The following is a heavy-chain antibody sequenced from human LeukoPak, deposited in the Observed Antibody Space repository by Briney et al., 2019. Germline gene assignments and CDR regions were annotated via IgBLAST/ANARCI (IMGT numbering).Heavy chain of an antibody. V-gene: IGHV3-21*01. CDR1: GFTFSTCS. CDR3: ARETGSAVGSTDFDY. Sequence: PGGSLRLSCAASGFTFSTCSMKWVRQAPGKALEWVSSISGSSYHIYYADSVKGRFTISRDNANNLLYLQMNSLRAEDTAVYYCARETGSAVGSTDFDYWGQGTLVTVSS. D-gene: IGHD4-17*01. J-gene: IGHJ4*02. CDR2: ISGSSYHI.